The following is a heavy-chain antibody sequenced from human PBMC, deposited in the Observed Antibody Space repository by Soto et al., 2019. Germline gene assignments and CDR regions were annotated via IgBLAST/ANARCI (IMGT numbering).Heavy chain of an antibody. CDR2: IYYSGST. J-gene: IGHJ3*02. V-gene: IGHV4-39*01. CDR1: GGSISSSSYY. CDR3: ARQNHQESYDFWSGPPGAFDI. D-gene: IGHD3-3*01. Sequence: QLQLQESGPGLVKPSETLSLTCTVSGGSISSSSYYWGWIRQPPGKGLEWIGSIYYSGSTYYNPSLKSRVTISVDTSKNQFSLKLSSVTAADTAVYYCARQNHQESYDFWSGPPGAFDIWGQGTMVTVSS.